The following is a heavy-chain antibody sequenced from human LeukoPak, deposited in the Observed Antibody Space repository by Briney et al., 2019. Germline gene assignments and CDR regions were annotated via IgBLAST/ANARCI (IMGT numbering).Heavy chain of an antibody. V-gene: IGHV4-59*01. CDR2: SYYSGGT. CDR1: GDSISSYY. J-gene: IGHJ4*02. CDR3: ARADYYGPGSYPVDY. Sequence: SETLSLTCTVSGDSISSYYWSWFRQPPGKGLEWIGCSYYSGGTTYYPSLMSRGVISVDTSKNQFSLKLSSVTAADTAVYYCARADYYGPGSYPVDYWGQGTLVTASS. D-gene: IGHD3-10*01.